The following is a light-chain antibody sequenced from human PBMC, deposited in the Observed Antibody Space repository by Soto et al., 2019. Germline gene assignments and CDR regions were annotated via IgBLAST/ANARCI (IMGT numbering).Light chain of an antibody. CDR2: GNS. CDR1: SSNIGAGYD. CDR3: QCYDSSVSGYVV. Sequence: QSVLTQPPSVSGAPGQRVTISSTGSSSNIGAGYDVHWYQQLPGTAPKLLIYGNSNRPSGVPDRFSGSKSGTSASLAITGLQAEDEADYYCQCYDSSVSGYVVFGGGTKLTVL. J-gene: IGLJ2*01. V-gene: IGLV1-40*01.